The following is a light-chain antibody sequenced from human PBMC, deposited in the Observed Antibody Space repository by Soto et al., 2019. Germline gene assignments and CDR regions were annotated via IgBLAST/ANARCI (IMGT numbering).Light chain of an antibody. Sequence: QSVLTQPASVSGSPGQSITISCTGTSSDLGSYDLVFWYQQHPGKAPKLIIYEGTKRPSGVSDRFSGSKSAYTASLTISGLQADDEAEYYCSSYAGSSTWVFGGGTQLTVL. CDR3: SSYAGSSTWV. CDR1: SSDLGSYDL. CDR2: EGT. V-gene: IGLV2-23*01. J-gene: IGLJ3*02.